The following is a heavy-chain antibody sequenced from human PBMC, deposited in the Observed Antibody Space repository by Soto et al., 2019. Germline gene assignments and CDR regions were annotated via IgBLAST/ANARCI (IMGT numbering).Heavy chain of an antibody. CDR3: ARQRTSVVTQAYFDV. CDR2: IYYSGST. CDR1: GXSLSSRGYD. J-gene: IGHJ4*02. V-gene: IGHV4-39*01. D-gene: IGHD2-21*02. Sequence: XTLSLPCTVTGXSLSSRGYDWGWSRQPPGKGLEWIGIIYYSGSTYNNPSLRSRVSMSIDTSKEQFSLKLKSLTSAHTALYFCARQRTSVVTQAYFDVWGPGSLGPVSS.